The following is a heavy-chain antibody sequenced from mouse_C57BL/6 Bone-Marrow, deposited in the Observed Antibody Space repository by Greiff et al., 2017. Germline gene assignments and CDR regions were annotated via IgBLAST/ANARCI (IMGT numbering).Heavy chain of an antibody. CDR1: GYTFTSYW. CDR2: IHPNSGST. V-gene: IGHV1-64*01. Sequence: QVQLQQPGAELVKPGASVKLSCKASGYTFTSYWMHWVKQRPGQGLEWIGMIHPNSGSTNYNEKFKSKATLTVDKSSSTAYMQLSSLTSEDSAVYYCARRGYYSKRAMDYWGQGTSVTVSS. D-gene: IGHD2-5*01. CDR3: ARRGYYSKRAMDY. J-gene: IGHJ4*01.